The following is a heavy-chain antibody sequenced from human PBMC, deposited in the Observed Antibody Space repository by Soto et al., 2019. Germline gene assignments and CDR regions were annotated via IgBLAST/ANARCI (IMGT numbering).Heavy chain of an antibody. CDR2: INPNSGGT. D-gene: IGHD6-13*01. V-gene: IGHV1-2*04. Sequence: EASVKVSCKASGYTFTGYYMHWVRQAPGQGLEWMGWINPNSGGTNYAQKFQGWVTMTRDTSISTAYMELSRLRSDDTAVYYCARDEGSSWYVFDYWGQGTLVTVSS. J-gene: IGHJ4*02. CDR1: GYTFTGYY. CDR3: ARDEGSSWYVFDY.